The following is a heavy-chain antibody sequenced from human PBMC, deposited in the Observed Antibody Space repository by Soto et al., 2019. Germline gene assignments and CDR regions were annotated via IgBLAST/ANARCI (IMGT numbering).Heavy chain of an antibody. CDR2: ISYDGSNK. J-gene: IGHJ4*02. CDR1: GFTFSSYA. Sequence: ESGGGVVQPGRSLRLSCAASGFTFSSYAMHWVRQAPGKGLEWVAVISYDGSNKYYADSVKGRFTISRDNSKNTLYLQMNSLRAEDTAVYYCARAPVRFLVDYLDYWGQGTLVTVSS. V-gene: IGHV3-30-3*01. D-gene: IGHD4-17*01. CDR3: ARAPVRFLVDYLDY.